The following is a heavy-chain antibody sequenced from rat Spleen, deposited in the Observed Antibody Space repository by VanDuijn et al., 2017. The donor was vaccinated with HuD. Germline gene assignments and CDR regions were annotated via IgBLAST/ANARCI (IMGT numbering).Heavy chain of an antibody. J-gene: IGHJ4*01. CDR1: GFTFNKYD. V-gene: IGHV5S13*01. Sequence: EVQLVESGGGSVQPGRSLKLSCAASGFTFNKYDMAWVRQAPTQGLEWIASISTGGDNTYFRDSVKGRFTLSRDNAKNTQSLQMDSLRSEDTAIYYCTRGYVMDAWGQGASVTVSS. CDR2: ISTGGDNT. CDR3: TRGYVMDA.